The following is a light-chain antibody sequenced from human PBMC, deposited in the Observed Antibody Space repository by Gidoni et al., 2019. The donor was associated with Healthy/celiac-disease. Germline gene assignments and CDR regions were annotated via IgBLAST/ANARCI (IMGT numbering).Light chain of an antibody. CDR1: QGISSY. CDR2: AAS. J-gene: IGKJ1*01. V-gene: IGKV1-9*01. Sequence: DIQLTQSPSFLSASVGDRVTITCRASQGISSYFTWYQQKPGKAPKLLIYAASTLQSGVPSRFSGSGSGTEFTLTISSLQPEDFATYYCQQLNSYLGTFGQGTKVEIK. CDR3: QQLNSYLGT.